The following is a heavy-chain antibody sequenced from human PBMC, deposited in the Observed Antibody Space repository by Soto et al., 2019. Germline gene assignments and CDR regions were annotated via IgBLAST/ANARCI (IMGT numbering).Heavy chain of an antibody. Sequence: PSETLSLTCAVYGGSFSGYYWSWVRQPPGKGLEWIGEINHSGSTNYNPSLKSRVTISVDTSKNQFSLKLSSVTAADTAVYYCARDGFRQRGYFQHWGQGTLVT. V-gene: IGHV4-34*01. CDR1: GGSFSGYY. CDR2: INHSGST. D-gene: IGHD3-10*01. J-gene: IGHJ1*01. CDR3: ARDGFRQRGYFQH.